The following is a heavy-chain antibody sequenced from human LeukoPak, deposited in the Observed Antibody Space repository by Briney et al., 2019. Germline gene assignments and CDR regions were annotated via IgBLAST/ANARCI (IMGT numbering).Heavy chain of an antibody. V-gene: IGHV3-21*01. Sequence: GGSLRLSCAASGFTFSSYSMIWVRQAPGKGLEWVSSLSSSSSYIYYADSVKGRFTISRDNAKNSLYLQMNSLRAEDTAVYYCARDSRGYSYGYPYYYGMDVWGQGTTVTVSS. CDR1: GFTFSSYS. J-gene: IGHJ6*02. CDR3: ARDSRGYSYGYPYYYGMDV. D-gene: IGHD5-18*01. CDR2: LSSSSSYI.